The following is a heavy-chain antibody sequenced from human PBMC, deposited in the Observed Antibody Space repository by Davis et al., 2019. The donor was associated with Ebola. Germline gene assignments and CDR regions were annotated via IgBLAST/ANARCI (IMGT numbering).Heavy chain of an antibody. D-gene: IGHD2-15*01. V-gene: IGHV3-23*01. Sequence: GESLKISCAASGFTFSSYAMSWVRQAPGKGLEWVSAISGSGGSTYYADSVKGRFTISRDNSKNTLYLQMNSLRAEDTAVYYCARDAQVTPLLFSDYGMDVWGKGTTVTVSS. CDR1: GFTFSSYA. J-gene: IGHJ6*04. CDR3: ARDAQVTPLLFSDYGMDV. CDR2: ISGSGGST.